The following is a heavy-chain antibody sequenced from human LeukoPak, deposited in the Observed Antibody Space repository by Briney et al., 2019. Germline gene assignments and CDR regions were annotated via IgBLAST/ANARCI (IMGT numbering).Heavy chain of an antibody. CDR2: MNPNSGNT. CDR1: GYTFTSYD. Sequence: GASVKVSCKASGYTFTSYDINWVRQATGQGLEWMGWMNPNSGNTGYAQKFQGRVTMTRNISISTAYMELSRLRSDDTAVYYCARDETRGMDVWGQGTTVTVSS. CDR3: ARDETRGMDV. V-gene: IGHV1-8*01. J-gene: IGHJ6*02.